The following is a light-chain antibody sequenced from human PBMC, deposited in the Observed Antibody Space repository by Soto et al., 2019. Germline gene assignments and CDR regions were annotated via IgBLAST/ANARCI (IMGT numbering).Light chain of an antibody. CDR3: CSYASSYTWV. V-gene: IGLV4-69*01. CDR1: SGYSSFA. J-gene: IGLJ3*02. Sequence: QAVVTQSPSASASLGASVKLTCTLSSGYSSFAIAWHQQQPQKGPRYLMKLNSDGSHNRGDGIPDRFSGSSSGAERYLTISSLQSDDEADYYCCSYASSYTWVFGGGTKLTVL. CDR2: LNSDGSH.